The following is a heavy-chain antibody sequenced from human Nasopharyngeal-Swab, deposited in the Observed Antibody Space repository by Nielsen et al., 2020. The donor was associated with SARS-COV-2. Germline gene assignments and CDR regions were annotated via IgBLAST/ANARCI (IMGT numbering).Heavy chain of an antibody. CDR1: GFTFSSYA. J-gene: IGHJ4*02. V-gene: IGHV3-23*03. CDR2: IYSGGSST. CDR3: ARDLDN. Sequence: GESLKISCAASGFTFSSYAMSWVRQAPGKGLEWVSVIYSGGSSTYYADSVKGRFTISRDNSKNTLYLQMNSLRAEDTAVYYCARDLDNWGQGTLVTVSS.